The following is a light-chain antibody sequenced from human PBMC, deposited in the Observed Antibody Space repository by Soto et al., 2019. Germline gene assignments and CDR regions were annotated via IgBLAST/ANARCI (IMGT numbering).Light chain of an antibody. V-gene: IGKV3-15*01. J-gene: IGKJ1*01. CDR2: GAS. CDR3: LQYNNWRRT. Sequence: EVVVTQSSATLSVSPGERATLSCRASQSVSSNLAWYQQKPGQAPRLLIYGASTRATGIPARFSGSGSGTEFTLTISSLQSEDFAVYYCLQYNNWRRTFGQGTKVAIK. CDR1: QSVSSN.